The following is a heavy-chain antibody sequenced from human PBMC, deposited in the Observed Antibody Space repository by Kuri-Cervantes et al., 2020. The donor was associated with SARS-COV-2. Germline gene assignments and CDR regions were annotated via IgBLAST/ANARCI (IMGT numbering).Heavy chain of an antibody. D-gene: IGHD2-2*01. Sequence: GGSLRLSCAASGFTFSSYAMNWVRRAPGKGLEWVSVIGGSGVRTNYADSVKGRFTISRDNSKNTLYLQMNSLRAEDTAVYYCARDRGVDYCSSTSCPSGPFGPFDPWGQGTLVTVSS. CDR2: IGGSGVRT. J-gene: IGHJ5*02. V-gene: IGHV3-23*01. CDR3: ARDRGVDYCSSTSCPSGPFGPFDP. CDR1: GFTFSSYA.